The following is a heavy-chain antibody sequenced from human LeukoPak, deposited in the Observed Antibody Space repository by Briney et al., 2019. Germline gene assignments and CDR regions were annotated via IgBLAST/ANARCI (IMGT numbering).Heavy chain of an antibody. Sequence: GESLKISCKGSGYSFTTYWIGWVRQMPGKGLEWMGIIYLDDSDTRYSPSFQGQVTISADKSISTAYLQWSSLKASDTAMYYCARRGYYGSGSYPHFDYWGQGTLVTVSS. CDR1: GYSFTTYW. CDR2: IYLDDSDT. D-gene: IGHD3-10*01. V-gene: IGHV5-51*01. CDR3: ARRGYYGSGSYPHFDY. J-gene: IGHJ4*02.